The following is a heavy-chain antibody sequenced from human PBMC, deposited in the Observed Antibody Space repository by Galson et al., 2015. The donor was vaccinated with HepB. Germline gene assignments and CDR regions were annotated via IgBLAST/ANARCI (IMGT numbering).Heavy chain of an antibody. V-gene: IGHV1-2*02. D-gene: IGHD5-12*01. Sequence: SVKVSCKASGYTFTGYYMHWVRQAPGQGLEWMGWINPNSGGTNYAQKFQGRVTMTRDTSISTAYMELSRLRSDDMAVYYCAYGYSGYDSLGYWGQGTLVTVSS. J-gene: IGHJ4*02. CDR2: INPNSGGT. CDR3: AYGYSGYDSLGY. CDR1: GYTFTGYY.